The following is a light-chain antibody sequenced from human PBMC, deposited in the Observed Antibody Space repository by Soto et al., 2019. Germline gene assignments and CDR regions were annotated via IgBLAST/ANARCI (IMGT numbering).Light chain of an antibody. CDR2: EDS. J-gene: IGLJ1*01. CDR1: SSDFGSYNL. Sequence: QSVLTQPASVSGSPGQSITISCTGTSSDFGSYNLVSWYQQHPGKAPKLMIYEDSKRPSGVSNRFSGSKSGNTASLPISGLQAEDDADYYCCSYAGSSTYGFGTGTKVTVL. CDR3: CSYAGSSTYG. V-gene: IGLV2-23*01.